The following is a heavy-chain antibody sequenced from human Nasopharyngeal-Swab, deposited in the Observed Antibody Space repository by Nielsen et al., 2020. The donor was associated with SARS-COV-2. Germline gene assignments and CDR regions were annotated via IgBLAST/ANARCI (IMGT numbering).Heavy chain of an antibody. CDR2: TNPNSGNT. J-gene: IGHJ5*02. V-gene: IGHV1-8*01. CDR3: ARRRVPAATNWFDP. Sequence: ASVKVSCKASGYTFTSYDINWVRQATGQGLEWMGWTNPNSGNTGYAQKFQGRVTMTRNTSISTAYMELSSQRSEDTAVYYCARRRVPAATNWFDPWGQGTLVTVSS. D-gene: IGHD2-2*01. CDR1: GYTFTSYD.